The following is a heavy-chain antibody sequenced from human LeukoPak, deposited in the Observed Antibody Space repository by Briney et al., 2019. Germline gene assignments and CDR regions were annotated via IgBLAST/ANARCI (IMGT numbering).Heavy chain of an antibody. CDR2: ISAYNGNT. V-gene: IGHV1-18*01. CDR3: ARDGLTMVRGVIYYGMDV. J-gene: IGHJ6*02. CDR1: GYTFTSYG. D-gene: IGHD3-10*01. Sequence: ASVKVSCKASGYTFTSYGISWVRQAPGQRLEWMGWISAYNGNTNYAQKLQGRVTMTTDTSTSTAYMELRSLRSDDTAVYYCARDGLTMVRGVIYYGMDVWGQGTTVTVSS.